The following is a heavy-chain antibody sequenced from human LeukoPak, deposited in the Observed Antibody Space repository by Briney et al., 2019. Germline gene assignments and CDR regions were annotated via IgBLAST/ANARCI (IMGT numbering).Heavy chain of an antibody. V-gene: IGHV5-51*01. D-gene: IGHD4-17*01. CDR3: ATEYTVNAFDI. CDR2: IYPGDSDT. CDR1: GYSFTSYW. J-gene: IGHJ3*02. Sequence: GESLEISCKGSGYSFTSYWIGWVRQMPGKGLEWMGIIYPGDSDTRYSPSFQGQATISADKSISTAYLQWSSLKASDTAMYYCATEYTVNAFDIWGQGTMVTVSS.